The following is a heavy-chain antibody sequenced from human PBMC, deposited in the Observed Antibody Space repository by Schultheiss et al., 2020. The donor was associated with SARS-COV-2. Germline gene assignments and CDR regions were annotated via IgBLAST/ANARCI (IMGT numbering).Heavy chain of an antibody. CDR1: GFTFSSYS. Sequence: GGSLRLSCAASGFTFSSYSIHWVRQAPGKGLEWVSSITGSSSYIYYADSVKGRFTISRDNAKNSLYLQMNSLRAEDTAVYYCARDRSHSRSPSFDYWGQGTLVTVSS. D-gene: IGHD2/OR15-2a*01. V-gene: IGHV3-21*01. J-gene: IGHJ4*02. CDR3: ARDRSHSRSPSFDY. CDR2: ITGSSSYI.